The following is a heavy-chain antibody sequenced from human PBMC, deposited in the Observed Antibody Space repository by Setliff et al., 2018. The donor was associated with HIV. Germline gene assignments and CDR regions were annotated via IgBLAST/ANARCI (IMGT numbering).Heavy chain of an antibody. V-gene: IGHV1-46*01. CDR1: AHPRYYY. D-gene: IGHD3-10*01. J-gene: IGHJ4*02. CDR3: ATGHYGSDSYYSIDH. CDR2: INPSGGLT. Sequence: ASVKVSCKPSAHPRYYYMHWVRQVPGIGLQWMGVINPSGGLTDYLQKFQGRVTMTTDTSTNTIYMQLSSLTSEDTALYYCATGHYGSDSYYSIDHWGQGTLVTVSS.